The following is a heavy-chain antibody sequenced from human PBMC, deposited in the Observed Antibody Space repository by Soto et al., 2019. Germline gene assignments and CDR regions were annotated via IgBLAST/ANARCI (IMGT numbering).Heavy chain of an antibody. CDR1: GFTFSDHF. Sequence: EVQLVESGGGLVQPGGSLRLSCAASGFTFSDHFMDWVRQAPGKGLEWVGRSRNKANSYSTEYAASVKGRFTVSRDDSKNSLYLQMNSLRTEDTAVYYCTSDLLRGRGMDVWGQGTTVAVSS. J-gene: IGHJ6*02. D-gene: IGHD4-17*01. V-gene: IGHV3-72*01. CDR2: SRNKANSYST. CDR3: TSDLLRGRGMDV.